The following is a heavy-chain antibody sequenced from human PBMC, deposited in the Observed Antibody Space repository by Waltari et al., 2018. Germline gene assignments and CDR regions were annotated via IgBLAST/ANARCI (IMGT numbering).Heavy chain of an antibody. CDR2: INPNSGNT. CDR3: ARDSRKTFGVVIDLDW. V-gene: IGHV1-8*01. J-gene: IGHJ4*02. D-gene: IGHD3-3*01. CDR1: GYTFTSYD. Sequence: QVQLVQSGAEVKKPGASVKVSCKASGYTFTSYDINWVRQATGQGLEWMGWINPNSGNTGYAQKFQGRVTMTRNTSISTAYMELSSLRSEDTAVYYCARDSRKTFGVVIDLDWWGQGTLVTVSS.